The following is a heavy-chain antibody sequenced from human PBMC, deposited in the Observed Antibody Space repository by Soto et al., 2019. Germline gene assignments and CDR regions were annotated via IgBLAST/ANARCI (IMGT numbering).Heavy chain of an antibody. V-gene: IGHV3-30*18. CDR3: AKETAAAPFY. CDR1: GFTFSSHG. D-gene: IGHD6-13*01. CDR2: ISYDGSNK. J-gene: IGHJ4*02. Sequence: VGSLRLSCAASGFTFSSHGMHWVRQAPGKGLEWVAVISYDGSNKYYADSVKGRFTIPRDNSKNTLYLQMNSLRAEDTAVYYCAKETAAAPFYWGQGTLVTVSS.